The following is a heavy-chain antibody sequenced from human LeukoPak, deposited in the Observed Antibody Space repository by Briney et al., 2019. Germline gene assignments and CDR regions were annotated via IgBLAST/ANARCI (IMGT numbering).Heavy chain of an antibody. CDR3: ARVRGYYRMNDAFDV. V-gene: IGHV1-2*02. Sequence: ASVKVSCKASGYTFIAYCLHWVRQAPGQGLEWMGWINPKSGGTNYAQKFQGRVTMTGDTSISTAYMELSRLKSDDTAVYYCARVRGYYRMNDAFDVWGQGTMVTVSS. CDR1: GYTFIAYC. D-gene: IGHD3-22*01. CDR2: INPKSGGT. J-gene: IGHJ3*01.